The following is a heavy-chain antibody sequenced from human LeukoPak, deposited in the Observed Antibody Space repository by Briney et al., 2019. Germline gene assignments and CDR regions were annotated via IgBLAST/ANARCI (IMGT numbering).Heavy chain of an antibody. J-gene: IGHJ1*01. CDR1: GVSINSGNYY. CDR3: ARAYKDRSLAGKKEFFQH. CDR2: IYFSGST. V-gene: IGHV4-30-4*01. Sequence: SETLSLTCTVSGVSINSGNYYWSWIRQPPGKGLEWIGYIYFSGSTYYNPSLKGRVAISLDTSENHFSLKLTSVTAADTALYYCARAYKDRSLAGKKEFFQHWGQGTLVTVSS. D-gene: IGHD6-19*01.